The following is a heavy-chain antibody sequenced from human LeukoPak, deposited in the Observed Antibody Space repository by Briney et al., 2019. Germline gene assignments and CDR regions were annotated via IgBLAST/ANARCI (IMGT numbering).Heavy chain of an antibody. CDR2: ISAYNGNT. J-gene: IGHJ5*02. Sequence: ASVKVSCKAPGYTFTSYGISWVRQAPGQGLEWMGWISAYNGNTNYAQKLQGRVTMTTDTSTSTAYMELRSLRSDDTAVYYGARGAYYDFWSGYRRTQNWFDPWGQGTLVTVSS. CDR3: ARGAYYDFWSGYRRTQNWFDP. D-gene: IGHD3-3*01. CDR1: GYTFTSYG. V-gene: IGHV1-18*01.